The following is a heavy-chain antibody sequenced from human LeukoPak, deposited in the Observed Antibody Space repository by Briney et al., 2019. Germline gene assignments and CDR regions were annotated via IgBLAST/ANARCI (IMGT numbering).Heavy chain of an antibody. CDR1: GFTFSSYS. CDR3: ATSGGYYYGSGSYSYYYYYMDV. CDR2: ISSSSSYI. V-gene: IGHV3-21*01. Sequence: PGGSLRLSCAASGFTFSSYSMNWVRQAPGKGLEWVSSISSSSSYIYYADSVKGRFTISRDNAKNSLYLQMNSLRAEDTAVYYCATSGGYYYGSGSYSYYYYYMDVWGKGTTVTISS. D-gene: IGHD3-10*01. J-gene: IGHJ6*03.